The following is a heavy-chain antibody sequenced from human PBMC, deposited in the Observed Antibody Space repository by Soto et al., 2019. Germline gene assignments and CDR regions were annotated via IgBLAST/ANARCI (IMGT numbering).Heavy chain of an antibody. J-gene: IGHJ4*02. CDR3: ARDASVAGTGEGFDY. D-gene: IGHD6-19*01. Sequence: QVQLVESGGGVVQPGRSLRLSCAASGFTFSSYAMHWVRQAPGKGLEWVAVISYDGSNKYYADSVKGRFTISRDNSKNTLYLKMNSLRAEDTAVYYCARDASVAGTGEGFDYWGQGTLVTVSS. CDR2: ISYDGSNK. CDR1: GFTFSSYA. V-gene: IGHV3-30-3*01.